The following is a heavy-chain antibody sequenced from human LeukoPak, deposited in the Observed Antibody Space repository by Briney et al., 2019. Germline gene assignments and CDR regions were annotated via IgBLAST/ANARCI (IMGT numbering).Heavy chain of an antibody. Sequence: ASVKVSCKASGYTFTSYGISWVRQAPGQGLEWMGWISGYNENTYYAQKLQGRVTMTTDTSTSTAYMELSSLRSEDTAVYYCATNHDFWSGYQYYFDYWGQGTLVTVSS. V-gene: IGHV1-18*01. D-gene: IGHD3-3*01. CDR2: ISGYNENT. J-gene: IGHJ4*02. CDR3: ATNHDFWSGYQYYFDY. CDR1: GYTFTSYG.